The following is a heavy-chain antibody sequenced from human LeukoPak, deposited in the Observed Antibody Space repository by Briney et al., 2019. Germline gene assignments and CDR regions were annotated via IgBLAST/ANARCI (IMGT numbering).Heavy chain of an antibody. J-gene: IGHJ2*01. CDR2: ISSSSSYI. Sequence: GGSLRLSCAASGFTFSSYSMNWVRQAPGKGLEWVSSISSSSSYIYYADSVKGRFTISRDNAKNSLYLQMNSLRAEDTAVYYCARDLWAAAGCFDLWGRGTLVTVSS. CDR1: GFTFSSYS. D-gene: IGHD6-13*01. CDR3: ARDLWAAAGCFDL. V-gene: IGHV3-21*03.